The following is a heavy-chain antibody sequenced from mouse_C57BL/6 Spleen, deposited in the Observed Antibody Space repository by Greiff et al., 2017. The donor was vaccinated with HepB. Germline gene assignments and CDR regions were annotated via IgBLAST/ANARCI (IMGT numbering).Heavy chain of an antibody. CDR2: ISSGGSYT. Sequence: EVQLVESGGDLVKPGGSLKLSCAASGFTFSSYGMSWVRQTPDKRLEWVATISSGGSYTYYPDSVKGRFTISRDNAKNTLYLQMSSLKSEDTAMFYCARHTVEGYFDVWGTGTTVTVSS. J-gene: IGHJ1*03. CDR1: GFTFSSYG. CDR3: ARHTVEGYFDV. V-gene: IGHV5-6*01. D-gene: IGHD1-1*01.